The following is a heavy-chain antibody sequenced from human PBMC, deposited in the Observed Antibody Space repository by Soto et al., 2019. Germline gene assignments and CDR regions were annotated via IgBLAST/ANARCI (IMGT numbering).Heavy chain of an antibody. V-gene: IGHV3-23*01. CDR2: IGVSSDA. Sequence: EVQLLESGGGLVQPGESLRLSCAASGFTFSSYAMSWARQAPGKGLEWVSSIGVSSDAYYADSVKGRFTISRDNSRNTLYFQMNSLRAEDTALYYCAKNYFFDSWGQGTLVTVSS. CDR3: AKNYFFDS. CDR1: GFTFSSYA. J-gene: IGHJ4*02.